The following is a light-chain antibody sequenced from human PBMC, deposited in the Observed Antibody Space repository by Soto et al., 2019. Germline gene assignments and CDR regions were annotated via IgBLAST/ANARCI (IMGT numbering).Light chain of an antibody. CDR2: LGS. Sequence: DIVMTQSPLSLPVTPGEPASISCRCSQSLLHSNGYNYLDWYLQKPGQSPQLLIYLGSNRASGVPDRFSGSGSGTEFTLTISRLEPEDLAVYYCQQYGSSPPKTFGQGTKVDIK. CDR1: QSLLHSNGYNY. V-gene: IGKV2-28*01. J-gene: IGKJ1*01. CDR3: QQYGSSPPKT.